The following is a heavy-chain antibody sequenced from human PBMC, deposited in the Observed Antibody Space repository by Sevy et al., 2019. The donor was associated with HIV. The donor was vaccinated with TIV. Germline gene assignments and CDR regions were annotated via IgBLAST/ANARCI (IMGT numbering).Heavy chain of an antibody. J-gene: IGHJ3*02. Sequence: GGSLRLSCAASGFTFSSYAMHWVRQAPGKGLERVAVISYDGSNKYYADSVKGRFTISRDNSKNTLYLQMNSLRAEDTAVYYCAREGVAAAGNAFDIWGQGTMVTVSS. CDR3: AREGVAAAGNAFDI. D-gene: IGHD6-13*01. CDR2: ISYDGSNK. CDR1: GFTFSSYA. V-gene: IGHV3-30*04.